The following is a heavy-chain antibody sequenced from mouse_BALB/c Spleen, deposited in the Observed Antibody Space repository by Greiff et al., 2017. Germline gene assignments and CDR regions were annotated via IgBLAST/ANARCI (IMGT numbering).Heavy chain of an antibody. J-gene: IGHJ3*01. V-gene: IGHV1S135*01. Sequence: VQLQQSGPELMKPGASVKISCKASGYSFTSYYMHWVKQSHGKSLEWIGYIDPFNGGTSYNQKFKGKATLTVDKSSSTAYMHLSSLTSEDSAVYYCARSNGNYGFAYWGQGTLVTVAA. D-gene: IGHD2-1*01. CDR1: GYSFTSYY. CDR3: ARSNGNYGFAY. CDR2: IDPFNGGT.